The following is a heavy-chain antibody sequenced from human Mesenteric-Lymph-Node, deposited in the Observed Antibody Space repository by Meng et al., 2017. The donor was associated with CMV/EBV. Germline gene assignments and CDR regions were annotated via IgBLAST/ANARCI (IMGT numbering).Heavy chain of an antibody. CDR3: ARERVEVSYDP. Sequence: LTGAVYGGSFSGYIWSWIRQPPGKGLEWSWEINHSGSTNYNPSLTSRVTISVDTSKNQFSLKLSSVTATDTAVYYCARERVEVSYDPWGQGTLVTVSS. V-gene: IGHV4-34*01. CDR1: GGSFSGYI. CDR2: INHSGST. D-gene: IGHD2-8*01. J-gene: IGHJ5*02.